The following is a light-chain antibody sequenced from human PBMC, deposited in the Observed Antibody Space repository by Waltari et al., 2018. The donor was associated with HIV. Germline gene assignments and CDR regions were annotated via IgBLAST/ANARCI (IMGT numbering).Light chain of an antibody. Sequence: QSALTQPRSVSGSPGQSVAISCTGTSSDVGGYNYVTWYQQYPGKTPKVIIFDVTERPSGVPDRFSGSKSGNTASLTISGLQADDEADYYCSSYAGTYVVFGGGTKLTVL. CDR1: SSDVGGYNY. V-gene: IGLV2-11*01. CDR2: DVT. CDR3: SSYAGTYVV. J-gene: IGLJ2*01.